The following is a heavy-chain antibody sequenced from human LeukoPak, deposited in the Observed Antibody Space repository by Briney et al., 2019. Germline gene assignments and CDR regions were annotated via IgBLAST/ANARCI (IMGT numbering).Heavy chain of an antibody. CDR1: GYMFTTYG. Sequence: ASVKVSCKASGYMFTTYGISWVRQAPGQGLEWMGWISGYDGNTNYAQKFQGRVTMTRDTSTSTVHMELSSLRSEDTAVYYCAREAHCGSTSCSYFDFWGQGTLVTVSS. J-gene: IGHJ4*02. CDR2: ISGYDGNT. D-gene: IGHD2-2*01. CDR3: AREAHCGSTSCSYFDF. V-gene: IGHV1-18*01.